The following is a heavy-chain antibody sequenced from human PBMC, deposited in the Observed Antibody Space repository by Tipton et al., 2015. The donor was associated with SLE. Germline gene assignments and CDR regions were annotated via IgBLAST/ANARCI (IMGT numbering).Heavy chain of an antibody. CDR3: AKVRGSSSY. CDR2: IWYDGSNK. D-gene: IGHD6-13*01. Sequence: LSLTCAASGFTFSSYGMHWVRQAPGKGLEWVAVIWYDGSNKYYADSVKGRFTISRDNSKNTLHLQMNSLRAEDTAVYYCAKVRGSSSYWGQGTLVTVSS. V-gene: IGHV3-30*18. CDR1: GFTFSSYG. J-gene: IGHJ4*02.